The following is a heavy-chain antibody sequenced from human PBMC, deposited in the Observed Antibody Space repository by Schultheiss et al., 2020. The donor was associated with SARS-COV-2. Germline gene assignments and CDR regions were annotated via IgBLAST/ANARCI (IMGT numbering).Heavy chain of an antibody. V-gene: IGHV3-21*01. D-gene: IGHD1-1*01. J-gene: IGHJ6*02. CDR3: ARAPRTIYGMDV. Sequence: GGSLRLSCAASGFTFSSYSMNWVRQAPGKGLEWVSSISSSSSYIYYADSVKGRFTISRDNAKNSLYLQMNSLRAEDTAVYYCARAPRTIYGMDVWGQGTTVTVSS. CDR2: ISSSSSYI. CDR1: GFTFSSYS.